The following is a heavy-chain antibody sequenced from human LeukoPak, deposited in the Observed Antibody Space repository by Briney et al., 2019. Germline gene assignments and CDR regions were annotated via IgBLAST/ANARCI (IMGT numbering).Heavy chain of an antibody. CDR1: GFTFSSYW. J-gene: IGHJ4*02. CDR3: ARPRLPSFYFDY. V-gene: IGHV3-7*05. Sequence: GGSLRLSCADSGFTFSSYWMSWVRQAPGKGLEWVANIKQDGSEKYYVDSVKGRFTISRDNGKNSLYLQMNSLRPEDTAVYYCARPRLPSFYFDYWGQGALVTVSS. CDR2: IKQDGSEK. D-gene: IGHD3-3*02.